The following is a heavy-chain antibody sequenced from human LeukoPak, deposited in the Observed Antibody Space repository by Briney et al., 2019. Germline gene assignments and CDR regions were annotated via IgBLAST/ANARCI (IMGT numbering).Heavy chain of an antibody. V-gene: IGHV1-46*01. CDR3: ARANGYCSGPICYAWYLDY. CDR1: GYTFTNYY. J-gene: IGHJ4*02. CDR2: LNPRGGST. Sequence: ASVKVSCRASGYTFTNYYMHWVRQAPGQGLEWMGVLNPRGGSTRYAQKFQGRVTMISDTSTSTVYMELSSLRSEDTAVYYCARANGYCSGPICYAWYLDYWGQGTLVTVSS. D-gene: IGHD2-15*01.